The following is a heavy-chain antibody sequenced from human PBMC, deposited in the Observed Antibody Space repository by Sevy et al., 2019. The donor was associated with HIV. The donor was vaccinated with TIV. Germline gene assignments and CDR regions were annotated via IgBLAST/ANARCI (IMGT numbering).Heavy chain of an antibody. J-gene: IGHJ4*02. V-gene: IGHV3-33*01. CDR3: ARGGDFNDISAKRDFDY. D-gene: IGHD2-21*02. CDR1: GFTFSNYG. CDR2: IWNDGSNK. Sequence: GGSLRLSCAASGFTFSNYGMHWVRQAPGKGLEWVAVIWNDGSNKYYADSVKGRFTISRDNSKNTQYLQMNSLRVEDTAEYFCARGGDFNDISAKRDFDYWGQGTLVTVSS.